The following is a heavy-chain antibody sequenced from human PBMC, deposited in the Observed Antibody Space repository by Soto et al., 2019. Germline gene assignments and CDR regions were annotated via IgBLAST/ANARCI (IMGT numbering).Heavy chain of an antibody. CDR3: ARGTDASLNYDILTGYFTRNYYYYYMDV. CDR1: GYTFTGYY. V-gene: IGHV1-2*04. Sequence: ASVKVSCKASGYTFTGYYMHWVRQAPGQGLEWMGWINPNSGGTNYAQKFQGWVTMTRDTSISTAYMELSRLRSDDTAVYYCARGTDASLNYDILTGYFTRNYYYYYMDVWGKGTTVTVSS. CDR2: INPNSGGT. J-gene: IGHJ6*03. D-gene: IGHD3-9*01.